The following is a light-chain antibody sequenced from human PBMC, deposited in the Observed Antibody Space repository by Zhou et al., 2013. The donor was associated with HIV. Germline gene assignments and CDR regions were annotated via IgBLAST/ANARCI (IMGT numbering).Light chain of an antibody. CDR2: DND. Sequence: QSVLTQPPSVSGAPGQRVTISCTGSSSNIGAGYGVHWYQQVPGTAPKLVIYDNDKRPSGVPDRFSGSKSGTSASLAISGLQSEDEADYYCAAWDDSLNGVVFGGGTKLTVL. J-gene: IGLJ2*01. CDR3: AAWDDSLNGVV. CDR1: SSNIGAGYG. V-gene: IGLV1-40*01.